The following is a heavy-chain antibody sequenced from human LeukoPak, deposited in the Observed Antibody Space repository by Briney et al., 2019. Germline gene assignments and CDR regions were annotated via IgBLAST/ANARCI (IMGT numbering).Heavy chain of an antibody. CDR3: AKVGSHFGDY. CDR1: GFTFSSYG. Sequence: GGSLRLSCAVSGFTFSSYGMHWVRQAPGKGLEWVAFIAYDGNNQYYADSVKGRFTISRDNSKNTLYLQMNSLRPEDTAVYYCAKVGSHFGDYWGQGTLIIVTS. D-gene: IGHD3-10*01. J-gene: IGHJ4*02. CDR2: IAYDGNNQ. V-gene: IGHV3-30*02.